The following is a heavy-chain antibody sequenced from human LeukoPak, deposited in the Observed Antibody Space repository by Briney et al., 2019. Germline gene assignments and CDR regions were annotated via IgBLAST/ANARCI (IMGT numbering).Heavy chain of an antibody. Sequence: GGSLRLSCAVSGLIFSNYGFHWARQAPGKGLEWVAVIWYDGTNKYYADSVKGRFTISRDDSKNTLYLQMDSLRAEDTAVYYCARDDGDYVRRFDYWGQGTLVTVSS. CDR1: GLIFSNYG. J-gene: IGHJ4*02. CDR2: IWYDGTNK. V-gene: IGHV3-33*01. D-gene: IGHD4-17*01. CDR3: ARDDGDYVRRFDY.